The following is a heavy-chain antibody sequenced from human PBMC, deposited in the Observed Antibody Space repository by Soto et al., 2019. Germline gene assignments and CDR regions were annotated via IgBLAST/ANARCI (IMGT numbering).Heavy chain of an antibody. CDR1: GFNFNYSA. CDR2: IVVGSGDT. D-gene: IGHD6-6*01. V-gene: IGHV1-58*01. CDR3: AAVSSGQVVLAFDI. Sequence: ASVKVSCKASGFNFNYSAVQWVRQARGQRPEWMGWIVVGSGDTNYAQKFQERVTITRDMSTTTAYMELSSLRSEDTAVYYCAAVSSGQVVLAFDIWGQGTMVTVS. J-gene: IGHJ3*02.